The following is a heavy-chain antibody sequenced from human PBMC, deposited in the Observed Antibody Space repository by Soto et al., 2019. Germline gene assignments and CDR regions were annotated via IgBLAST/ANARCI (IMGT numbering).Heavy chain of an antibody. V-gene: IGHV3-23*01. Sequence: EVQLLESGGGLVQPGGSLRLSCAASGFTFSSYAMSWVRQAPGKGLEWVSVISGSGDSTYYADSVKGRFTISRDNSKNTLYLQMSSLRADDTAVYYCAKRGNGSQFDYWGQGTLVTVSS. CDR2: ISGSGDST. J-gene: IGHJ4*02. D-gene: IGHD1-26*01. CDR3: AKRGNGSQFDY. CDR1: GFTFSSYA.